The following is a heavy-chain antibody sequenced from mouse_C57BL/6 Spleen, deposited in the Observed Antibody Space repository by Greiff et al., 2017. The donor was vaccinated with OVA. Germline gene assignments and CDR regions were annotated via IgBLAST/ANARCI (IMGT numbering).Heavy chain of an antibody. CDR3: TNYYGSSSFAC. J-gene: IGHJ3*01. Sequence: VQLQQSGAELVRPGASVKLSCTASGFNIKDDYMHWVKQRPEQGLEWIGWIDPENGDTEYASKFQGKATITADTSSNTAYLQLSSLTSEDTAVYYCTNYYGSSSFACWGQGTLVTVSA. V-gene: IGHV14-4*01. D-gene: IGHD1-1*01. CDR1: GFNIKDDY. CDR2: IDPENGDT.